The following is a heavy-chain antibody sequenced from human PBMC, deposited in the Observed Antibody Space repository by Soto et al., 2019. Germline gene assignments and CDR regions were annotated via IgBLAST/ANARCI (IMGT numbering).Heavy chain of an antibody. J-gene: IGHJ4*02. V-gene: IGHV3-11*05. CDR1: GFTFSDYY. CDR2: ISSSSSYT. Sequence: QVQLVESGGGLVKPGGSLRLSCAASGFTFSDYYMRWIRQAPGKGLEWVSYISSSSSYTNYADSVKGRFTISRDNAKNSLYLQMNSLRAEDTAVYYCARDHHRYSGYDYVDYWGQGTLVTVCS. CDR3: ARDHHRYSGYDYVDY. D-gene: IGHD5-12*01.